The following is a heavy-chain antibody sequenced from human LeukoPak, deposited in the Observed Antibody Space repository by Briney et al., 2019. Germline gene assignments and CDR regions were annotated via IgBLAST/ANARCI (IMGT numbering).Heavy chain of an antibody. J-gene: IGHJ4*02. D-gene: IGHD3-22*01. CDR1: GYTFTSYD. CDR3: ARAGYYYDSSGYYYVGFDY. CDR2: MNPNGGNT. V-gene: IGHV1-8*01. Sequence: ASVKVSCKASGYTFTSYDINWVRQATGQGLEWMGWMNPNGGNTGYAQKFQGRVTMTRNTSISTAYMELSSLRSEDTAVYYCARAGYYYDSSGYYYVGFDYWGQGTLVTVSS.